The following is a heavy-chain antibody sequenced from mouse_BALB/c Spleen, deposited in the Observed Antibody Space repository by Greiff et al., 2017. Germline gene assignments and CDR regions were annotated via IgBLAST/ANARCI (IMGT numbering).Heavy chain of an antibody. CDR2: ISSGGSYT. D-gene: IGHD2-4*01. Sequence: EVMLVESGGGLVKPGGSLKLSCAASGFTFSSYAMSWVRQTPEKRLEWVATISSGGSYTYYPDSVKGRFTISRDNAKNTLYLQMSSLRSEDTAMYYCARQEGMDYGGYFDYWGQGTTLTVSS. J-gene: IGHJ2*01. CDR1: GFTFSSYA. V-gene: IGHV5-9-3*01. CDR3: ARQEGMDYGGYFDY.